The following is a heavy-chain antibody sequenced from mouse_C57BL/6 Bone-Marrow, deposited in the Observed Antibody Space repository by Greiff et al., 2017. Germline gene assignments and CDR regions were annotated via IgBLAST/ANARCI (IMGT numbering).Heavy chain of an antibody. CDR1: GYTFTDYY. Sequence: EVQLVESGPVLVKPGASVKMSCKASGYTFTDYYMNWVKQSHGKSLEWIGVINPYNGGTSYNQKFKGKATLTVDKSSSTAYMELNSLTSEDSAVYYCARGLRFWFAYWGQGTLVTVSA. CDR2: INPYNGGT. D-gene: IGHD1-1*01. J-gene: IGHJ3*01. CDR3: ARGLRFWFAY. V-gene: IGHV1-19*01.